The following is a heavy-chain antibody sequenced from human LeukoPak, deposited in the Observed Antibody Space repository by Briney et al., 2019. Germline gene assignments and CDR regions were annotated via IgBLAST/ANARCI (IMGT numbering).Heavy chain of an antibody. Sequence: GGSLRLSCAASGFTFSSYAMSWVRQAPGKGLEWGSAISGSGGSTYYADSVKGRFTISRDNSKNTLYLQMNSLRAEDTAVYYCAKDRNVYCSSTSCSSEFDYWGQGTLVTVSS. CDR2: ISGSGGST. J-gene: IGHJ4*02. CDR1: GFTFSSYA. D-gene: IGHD2-2*01. V-gene: IGHV3-23*01. CDR3: AKDRNVYCSSTSCSSEFDY.